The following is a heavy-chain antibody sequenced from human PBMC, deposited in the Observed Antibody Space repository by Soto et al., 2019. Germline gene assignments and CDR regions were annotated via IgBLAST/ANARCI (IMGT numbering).Heavy chain of an antibody. D-gene: IGHD2-2*01. CDR1: GFTFSSYA. CDR3: AKKYEDIVVVPAASDI. CDR2: ISGSGGST. J-gene: IGHJ3*02. Sequence: GGSLRLSCAASGFTFSSYAMSWVRQAPGKGLEWVSAISGSGGSTYYADSVKGRFTISRDNSKNRLYLQMNSLRAEDTAVYYCAKKYEDIVVVPAASDIWGQGTMVTVSS. V-gene: IGHV3-23*01.